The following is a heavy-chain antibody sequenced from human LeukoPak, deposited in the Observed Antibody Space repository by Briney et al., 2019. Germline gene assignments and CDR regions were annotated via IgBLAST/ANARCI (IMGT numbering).Heavy chain of an antibody. CDR3: ARDSSSSLPDY. J-gene: IGHJ4*02. V-gene: IGHV1-2*02. D-gene: IGHD6-6*01. Sequence: AAVKVCCKSAGYTFTVYYMHWVRQAPGQGLEWMGWINPNSGGTNYAQKFQGRVSMTRDTSISTAYMELSRLRSDDTAVYYCARDSSSSLPDYWGQGTLVTVSS. CDR1: GYTFTVYY. CDR2: INPNSGGT.